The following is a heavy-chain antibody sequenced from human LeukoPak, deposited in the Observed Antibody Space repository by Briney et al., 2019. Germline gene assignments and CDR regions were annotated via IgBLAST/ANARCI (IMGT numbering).Heavy chain of an antibody. CDR1: GFTVSSNY. CDR2: IYSGGST. D-gene: IGHD3-10*01. J-gene: IGHJ4*02. CDR3: ARFITMVRGRGFDY. Sequence: PGGSLRLSCAASGFTVSSNYMSWVRQASGKGLEWVSVIYSGGSTYYADSVKGRFTISRDNSKNTLYLQMNSLRAEDTAVYYCARFITMVRGRGFDYWGQGTPVTVSS. V-gene: IGHV3-66*01.